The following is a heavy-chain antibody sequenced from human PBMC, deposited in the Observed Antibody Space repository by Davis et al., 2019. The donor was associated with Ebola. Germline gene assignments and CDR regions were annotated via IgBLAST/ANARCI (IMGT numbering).Heavy chain of an antibody. V-gene: IGHV3-30*02. Sequence: GESLKISCAASGFTFNNYGMHWVRQTPGKGLEWVAFIRFDGSIDYYADSVKGRFTISRDDSKNTLYLQMNSLRPGDTAVYYCAKDRGNNHYLLGFDPWGQGTLVTVSS. CDR3: AKDRGNNHYLLGFDP. J-gene: IGHJ5*02. CDR2: IRFDGSID. D-gene: IGHD1/OR15-1a*01. CDR1: GFTFNNYG.